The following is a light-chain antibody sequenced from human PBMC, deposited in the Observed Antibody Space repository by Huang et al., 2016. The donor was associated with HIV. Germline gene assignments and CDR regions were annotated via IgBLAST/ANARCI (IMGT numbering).Light chain of an antibody. J-gene: IGKJ4*01. CDR1: QSVSSY. CDR2: DAS. Sequence: EIVLTQSPATLSLSPGERATLSCRASQSVSSYLAWYQQKPGQAPRLLIYDASNRATGIPARFSGSGSGTDVTLTISSLEREDFAVYYCQQRSNCLTFGGGTKVEIK. CDR3: QQRSNCLT. V-gene: IGKV3-11*01.